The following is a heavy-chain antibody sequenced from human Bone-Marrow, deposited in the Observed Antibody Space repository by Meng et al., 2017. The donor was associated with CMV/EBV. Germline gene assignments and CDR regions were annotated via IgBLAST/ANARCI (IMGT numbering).Heavy chain of an antibody. Sequence: GGSLRLSCAASGFTFSSYSMTWVRQAPGKGLEWVANIKQDGSEEWYVDSVKGRFTISRDNAKNSMYLQMNSLRADDTAVYYCARATVYWGQGTLVTVSS. V-gene: IGHV3-7*04. CDR1: GFTFSSYS. CDR2: IKQDGSEE. J-gene: IGHJ4*02. CDR3: ARATVY. D-gene: IGHD4-11*01.